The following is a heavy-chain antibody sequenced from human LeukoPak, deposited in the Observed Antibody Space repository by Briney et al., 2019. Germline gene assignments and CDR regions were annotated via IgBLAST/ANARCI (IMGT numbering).Heavy chain of an antibody. CDR3: ARDEGGTTLDY. CDR2: ISYDGSNK. Sequence: PGRSLRLSCAAPGFTFSSYAMHWVRQAPGKGLEWVAVISYDGSNKYYADSVKGRFTISRDNSKNTLYLQMNSLRAEDTAVYYCARDEGGTTLDYWGQGTLVTVSS. D-gene: IGHD1-1*01. CDR1: GFTFSSYA. V-gene: IGHV3-30*04. J-gene: IGHJ4*02.